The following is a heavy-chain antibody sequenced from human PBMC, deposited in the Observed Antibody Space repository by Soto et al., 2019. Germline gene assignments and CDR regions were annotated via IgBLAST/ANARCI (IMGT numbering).Heavy chain of an antibody. CDR2: FDPEDGET. CDR1: GYTLTELS. Sequence: GASVKVSCKVSGYTLTELSMHWVRQAPGKGLEWMGGFDPEDGETIYAQKSQGRVTMTEDTSTDTAYMELSSLRSEDTAVYYCATPMRTIFGVVRYGMDVWGQGTTVTVS. V-gene: IGHV1-24*01. J-gene: IGHJ6*02. CDR3: ATPMRTIFGVVRYGMDV. D-gene: IGHD3-3*01.